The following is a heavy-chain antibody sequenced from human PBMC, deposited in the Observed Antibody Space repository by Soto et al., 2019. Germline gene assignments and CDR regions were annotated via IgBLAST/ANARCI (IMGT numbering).Heavy chain of an antibody. D-gene: IGHD2-8*01. CDR3: VSQRTSVLTQAYFDY. CDR2: VYYRGRS. J-gene: IGHJ4*02. Sequence: GSLRLSCAASGFTFSSYSMNWVRQAPGKGLEWIGSVYYRGRSYSKSSVKSRVTISVDTSKNQFSLNLNSVTASDTAVYFCVSQRTSVLTQAYFDYWGPGALVTVSS. V-gene: IGHV4-59*04. CDR1: GFTFSSYSMN.